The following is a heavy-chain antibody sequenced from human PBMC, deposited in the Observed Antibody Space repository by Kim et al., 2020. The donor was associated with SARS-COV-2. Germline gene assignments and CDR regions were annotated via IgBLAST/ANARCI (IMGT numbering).Heavy chain of an antibody. CDR3: AKDLNRDTIFGVAPGFDY. Sequence: GGSLRLSCAASGFTFSSYGMHWVRQAPGKGLEWVAVIWYDGSNKNYADSVKGRFTISRDNSKNTLYLQMNSLRAEDTAVYYCAKDLNRDTIFGVAPGFDYWGQGTLVTVSS. V-gene: IGHV3-33*06. D-gene: IGHD3-3*01. CDR1: GFTFSSYG. J-gene: IGHJ4*02. CDR2: IWYDGSNK.